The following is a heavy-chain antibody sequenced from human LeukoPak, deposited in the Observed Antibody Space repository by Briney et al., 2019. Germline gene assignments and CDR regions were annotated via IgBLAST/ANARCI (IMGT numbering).Heavy chain of an antibody. V-gene: IGHV4-31*03. CDR2: IYHSGST. D-gene: IGHD4-17*01. CDR1: GGSISSGGYY. CDR3: ARVGDYGDYYFDY. J-gene: IGHJ4*02. Sequence: SQTLSLTCTVSGGSISSGGYYWSWIRQHPGKGLEWIGYIYHSGSTYYNPSLKSRVTISVDTSKNQFSLKLSSVTAADTAVYYCARVGDYGDYYFDYWGQGTLVTVSS.